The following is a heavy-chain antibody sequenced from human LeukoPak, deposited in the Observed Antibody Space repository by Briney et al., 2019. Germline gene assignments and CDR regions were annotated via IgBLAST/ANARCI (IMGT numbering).Heavy chain of an antibody. Sequence: GGSLRLSCAASGFTFSSYAMSWVRQAPGKGLEWVSAISGSGGSTYYADSVKGRFTISRDNSKNTLYLQMNSLRAEDTAVYYCARGRRYYDFWSGYPYYFDYWGQGTLVTVSS. CDR1: GFTFSSYA. J-gene: IGHJ4*02. CDR2: ISGSGGST. V-gene: IGHV3-23*01. CDR3: ARGRRYYDFWSGYPYYFDY. D-gene: IGHD3-3*01.